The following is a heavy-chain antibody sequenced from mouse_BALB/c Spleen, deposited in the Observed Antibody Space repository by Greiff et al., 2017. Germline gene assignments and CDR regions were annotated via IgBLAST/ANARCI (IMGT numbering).Heavy chain of an antibody. CDR2: INPGSGGT. Sequence: QVQLKESGAELVRPGTSVKVSCKASGYAFTNYLIEWVKQRPGQGLEWIGVINPGSGGTNYNEKFKGKATLTADKSSSTAYMQLSSLTSDDSAVYFCARREGYRAPFAYWGQGTLVTVSA. CDR3: ARREGYRAPFAY. J-gene: IGHJ3*01. D-gene: IGHD2-14*01. CDR1: GYAFTNYL. V-gene: IGHV1-54*01.